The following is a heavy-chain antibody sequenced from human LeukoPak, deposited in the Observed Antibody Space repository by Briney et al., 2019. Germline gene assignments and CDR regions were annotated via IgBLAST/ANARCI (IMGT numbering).Heavy chain of an antibody. CDR2: TYYRSKWYN. Sequence: SQTLSLTCAISGDRVSTNNAAWSWIRQSPSRGLEWLGRTYYRSKWYNYYAGSVKSRIIFNPDTSKNQFSPHLNSVTPEDTAVYYCAREKVVLAATHYYGMDVWGQGTTVTVTS. V-gene: IGHV6-1*01. CDR3: AREKVVLAATHYYGMDV. CDR1: GDRVSTNNAA. J-gene: IGHJ6*02. D-gene: IGHD2-15*01.